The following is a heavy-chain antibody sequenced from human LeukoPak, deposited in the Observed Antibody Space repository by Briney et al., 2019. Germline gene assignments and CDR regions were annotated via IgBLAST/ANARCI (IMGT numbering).Heavy chain of an antibody. CDR3: ARDSSDSSGYSEYYFDY. D-gene: IGHD3-22*01. Sequence: GGSLRLSCAASGFTFSSYSMIWVRQAPGKGLEWVSSISTTRSYIYYADSVKGRFTISRDNAKNSLFLQMSSLRAEDTAVYYCARDSSDSSGYSEYYFDYWGQGTLVTVSS. CDR1: GFTFSSYS. V-gene: IGHV3-21*01. J-gene: IGHJ4*02. CDR2: ISTTRSYI.